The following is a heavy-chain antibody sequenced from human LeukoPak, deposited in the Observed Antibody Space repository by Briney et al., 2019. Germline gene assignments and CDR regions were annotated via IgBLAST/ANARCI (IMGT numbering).Heavy chain of an antibody. Sequence: GESLKISCKGSGYSFTVYWIAWVRQMPGKGLEWMGIIYPGDSDTRYSPSFQGQVTISADKSISTAYLQWSSLKASDTAMYYCAKEKGGYYDSSGYHPNWFDPWGQGTLVTVSS. CDR3: AKEKGGYYDSSGYHPNWFDP. CDR2: IYPGDSDT. CDR1: GYSFTVYW. D-gene: IGHD3-22*01. J-gene: IGHJ5*02. V-gene: IGHV5-51*01.